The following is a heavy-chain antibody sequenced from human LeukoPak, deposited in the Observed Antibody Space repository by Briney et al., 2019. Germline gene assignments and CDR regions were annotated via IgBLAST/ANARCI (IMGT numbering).Heavy chain of an antibody. Sequence: GGSLRLSCAASGFTLSSYRMHWVRQAPGKRLEWVSSITAGSNFINYADSVKGRFTISRDNAKNSLYLQLNSLRAEDTALYYFARDGYSPPYYYYMDVWGKGTTVTVSS. CDR3: ARDGYSPPYYYYMDV. CDR1: GFTLSSYR. D-gene: IGHD5-24*01. V-gene: IGHV3-21*01. CDR2: ITAGSNFI. J-gene: IGHJ6*03.